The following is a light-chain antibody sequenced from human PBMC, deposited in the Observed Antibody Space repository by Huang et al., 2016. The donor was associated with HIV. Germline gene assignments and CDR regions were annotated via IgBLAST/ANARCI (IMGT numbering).Light chain of an antibody. CDR2: GAS. CDR3: QQYNNWLEGFT. J-gene: IGKJ3*01. Sequence: EIVMTQSPATLSVSPGERAPPSCRASQSVSSNLAWYQQQPGQAPCLLIYGASTRATGIPARFSGSGSGTEFTLSISSLQSEDFAVYYCQQYNNWLEGFTFGHGTKVDIK. CDR1: QSVSSN. V-gene: IGKV3D-15*01.